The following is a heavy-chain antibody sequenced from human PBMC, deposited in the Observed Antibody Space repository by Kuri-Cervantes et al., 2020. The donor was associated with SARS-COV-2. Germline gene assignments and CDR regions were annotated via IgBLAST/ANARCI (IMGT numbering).Heavy chain of an antibody. CDR3: AKHSSSTYPTPFDY. D-gene: IGHD2/OR15-2a*01. Sequence: GGSLRLSCSASGFTFTSFAMSWVRQAPGKGLEWVSGISGSGGSTDYADSVKGRFTISRDNSKNTLYLQMNSLRAEDTAIYSCAKHSSSTYPTPFDYWGQGGLVTVSS. CDR1: GFTFTSFA. V-gene: IGHV3-23*01. J-gene: IGHJ4*02. CDR2: ISGSGGST.